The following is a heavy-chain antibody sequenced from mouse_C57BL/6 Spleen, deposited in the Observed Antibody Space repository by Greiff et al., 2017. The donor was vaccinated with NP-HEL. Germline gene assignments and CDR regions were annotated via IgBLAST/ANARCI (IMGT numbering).Heavy chain of an antibody. J-gene: IGHJ4*01. D-gene: IGHD2-5*01. CDR3: ARRYSNFEGIYYYAMDY. Sequence: EVQLQESGPELVKPGASVKISCKASGYSFTDYNMNWVKQSNGKSLEWIGVINPNYGTTSYNQKFKGKATLTVDQSSSTAYMQLNSLTSEDSAVYYCARRYSNFEGIYYYAMDYWGQGTSVTVSS. V-gene: IGHV1-39*01. CDR1: GYSFTDYN. CDR2: INPNYGTT.